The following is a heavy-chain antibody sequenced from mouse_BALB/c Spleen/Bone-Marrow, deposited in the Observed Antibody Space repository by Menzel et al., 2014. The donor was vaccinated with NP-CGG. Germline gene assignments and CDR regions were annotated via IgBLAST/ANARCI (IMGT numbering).Heavy chain of an antibody. CDR2: INNNGGST. CDR1: GFTFSSYG. J-gene: IGHJ1*01. Sequence: EVKLEESGGGLVQPGGSLKLSCVASGFTFSSYGMSWVCQTPDKRLELVATINNNGGSTYYPDSVKGQFTISRDNAKNTLYLQMSSLKSEDTAMYYCARVYGWYFDVWGAGTTVTVSS. D-gene: IGHD1-1*01. V-gene: IGHV5-6-3*01. CDR3: ARVYGWYFDV.